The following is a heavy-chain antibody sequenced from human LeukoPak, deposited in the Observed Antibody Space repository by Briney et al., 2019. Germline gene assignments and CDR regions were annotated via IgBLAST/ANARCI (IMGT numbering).Heavy chain of an antibody. CDR1: GGSISSYY. CDR2: IYYSGST. CDR3: ARVSPLLAGTHGWFDP. J-gene: IGHJ5*02. V-gene: IGHV4-59*01. Sequence: PSETLSLTCTVSGGSISSYYWSWIRQPPGKGLEWIGYIYYSGSTNYNPSLKSRVTISVDTSKNQFSLKLSSVTAADTAVYYCARVSPLLAGTHGWFDPWGQGTLVTVSS.